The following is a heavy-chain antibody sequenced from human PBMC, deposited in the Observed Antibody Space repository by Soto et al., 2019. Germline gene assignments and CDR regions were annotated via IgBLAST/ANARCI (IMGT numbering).Heavy chain of an antibody. CDR1: GGSFSGYY. V-gene: IGHV4-34*01. CDR3: ARGGILTGYPKY. D-gene: IGHD3-9*01. J-gene: IGHJ4*02. CDR2: INHSGST. Sequence: SETLSLTCAVYGGSFSGYYWSWIRQPPGKGLEWIGEINHSGSTNYNPSLKSRVTISVDTSKNQFSLKLSSVTAADTAVYYCARGGILTGYPKYWGQGTLVTVSS.